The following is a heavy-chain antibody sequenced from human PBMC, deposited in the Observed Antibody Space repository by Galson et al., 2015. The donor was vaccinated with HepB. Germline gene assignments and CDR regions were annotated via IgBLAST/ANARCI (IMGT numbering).Heavy chain of an antibody. CDR1: GFTFSSYG. Sequence: SLRLSCAASGFTFSSYGMHWVRQAPGKGLEWVAVISYDGSNKYYADSVKGRFTISRDNSKNTLYLQMNSLRAEDTAVYYCAKLRGGLTGTEGDYWGQGTLVTVSS. CDR2: ISYDGSNK. D-gene: IGHD1-7*01. V-gene: IGHV3-30*18. CDR3: AKLRGGLTGTEGDY. J-gene: IGHJ4*02.